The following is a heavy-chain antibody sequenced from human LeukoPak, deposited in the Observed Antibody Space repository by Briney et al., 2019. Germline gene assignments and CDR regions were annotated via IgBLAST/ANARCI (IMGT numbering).Heavy chain of an antibody. J-gene: IGHJ5*02. CDR1: GFTFSRYG. CDR3: AKDLMRDRWFGES. V-gene: IGHV3-30*18. Sequence: GGSLRLSCEASGFTFSRYGMHWIRQAPGKGLEWVAVISHDGSQKYYGDSVKGRFTISRDTSRNTLYLQMNSLRPEDTAVYYCAKDLMRDRWFGESWGQGTLVTVSS. D-gene: IGHD3-10*01. CDR2: ISHDGSQK.